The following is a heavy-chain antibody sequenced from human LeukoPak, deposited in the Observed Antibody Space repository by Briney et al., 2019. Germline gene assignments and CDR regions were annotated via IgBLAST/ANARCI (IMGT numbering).Heavy chain of an antibody. CDR3: ARANGYTSSYSFHY. Sequence: GGSLRLSCAASGLTFNNYAMNWVRQTPGGRLEWVSFIGISSGPLLYADSVKGRFTISRDNAKASVYLQMNRLRAEDTAVYYCARANGYTSSYSFHYWAQGILVPVSS. CDR1: GLTFNNYA. D-gene: IGHD3-10*01. J-gene: IGHJ4*02. V-gene: IGHV3-48*04. CDR2: IGISSGPL.